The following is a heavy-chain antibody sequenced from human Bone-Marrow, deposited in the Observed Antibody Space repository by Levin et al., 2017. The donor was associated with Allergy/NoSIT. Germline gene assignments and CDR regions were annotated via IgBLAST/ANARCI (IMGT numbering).Heavy chain of an antibody. J-gene: IGHJ3*02. V-gene: IGHV3-15*01. Sequence: GGSLRLSCAASGFTFSDVWMTWFRQTPGKGLEWVGRIKRSADGGTTDYAAPVKGRFSISRDDSRSMVFLQMNSLKTDDTAVYYCSTGDLSESFHAFDIWGQGTVVTVSS. CDR3: STGDLSESFHAFDI. CDR1: GFTFSDVW. CDR2: IKRSADGGTT. D-gene: IGHD1-26*01.